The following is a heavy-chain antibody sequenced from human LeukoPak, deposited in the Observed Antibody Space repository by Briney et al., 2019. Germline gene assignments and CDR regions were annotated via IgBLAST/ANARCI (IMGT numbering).Heavy chain of an antibody. CDR1: GFTSSRHD. D-gene: IGHD4-11*01. V-gene: IGHV3-13*01. CDR3: AREIDSPGRWHFDL. Sequence: GGSLRLSCAASGFTSSRHDIHWVRQVAGKGLEWVSSVGTSGRTNYLVSVKGRFIVSREIAKNSLSLQMNSLTAGDTAVYYCAREIDSPGRWHFDLWGRGSLVTVSS. J-gene: IGHJ2*01. CDR2: VGTSGRT.